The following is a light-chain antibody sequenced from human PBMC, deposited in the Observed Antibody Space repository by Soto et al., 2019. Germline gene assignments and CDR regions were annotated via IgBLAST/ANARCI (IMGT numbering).Light chain of an antibody. V-gene: IGKV3D-20*02. CDR3: QQRSNWPRT. J-gene: IGKJ1*01. CDR1: QSVSSSS. Sequence: EIVLTQSPGTLSLSPGESATLSCRASQSVSSSSLAWYQQKPGQAPRLVFFGGSNRAAGVPDRFGGSGSGTDFTLTISSLEPEDSAVYYCQQRSNWPRTFGQGTKVDIK. CDR2: GGS.